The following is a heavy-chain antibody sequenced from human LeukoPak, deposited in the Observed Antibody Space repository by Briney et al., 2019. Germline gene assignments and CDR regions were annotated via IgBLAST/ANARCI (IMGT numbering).Heavy chain of an antibody. CDR2: IYPRDSDT. J-gene: IGHJ3*02. CDR3: ARPRDGFDI. V-gene: IGHV5-51*01. Sequence: GESLKISCKASGYNFTSYWIGWVRQMPGKGLEWMGIIYPRDSDTRYSPSFQGQVTISADESITTAYLQWSSLKASDTAMYYCARPRDGFDIWGQGTMVTVSS. CDR1: GYNFTSYW.